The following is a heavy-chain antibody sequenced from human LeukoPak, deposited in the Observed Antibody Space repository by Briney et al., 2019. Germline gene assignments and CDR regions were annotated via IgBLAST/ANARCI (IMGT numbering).Heavy chain of an antibody. J-gene: IGHJ5*02. CDR3: ARSYVLNFFNP. Sequence: GGSLRLSCATSGFTFSTFHMHWVRQAPGGVPEWVAFIKNDGGNEYYGDPVKGRFTISRDNSKSTVYLQMNSLTAEDTAVYYCARSYVLNFFNPWGQGTLVTVSS. D-gene: IGHD3-10*02. CDR2: IKNDGGNE. V-gene: IGHV3-30*02. CDR1: GFTFSTFH.